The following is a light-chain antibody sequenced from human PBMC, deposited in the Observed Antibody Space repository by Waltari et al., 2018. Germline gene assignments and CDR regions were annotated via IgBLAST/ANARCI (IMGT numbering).Light chain of an antibody. CDR3: SSRGSSDNNDVV. V-gene: IGLV3-19*01. CDR1: PLQRHF. Sequence: SSELTPDPTVSVALGQTVRITCQLLPLQRHFVSWYQQKPGQAPILVISDKNSRPSGIPDRFSGSNSGETASLTITGTQAEDEAAYYCSSRGSSDNNDVVFGGGTNLTVL. J-gene: IGLJ2*01. CDR2: DKN.